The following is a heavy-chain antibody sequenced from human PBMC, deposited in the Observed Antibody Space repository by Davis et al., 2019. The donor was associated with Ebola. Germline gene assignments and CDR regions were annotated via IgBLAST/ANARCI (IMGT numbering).Heavy chain of an antibody. CDR3: ARDSGSYPANWFDP. Sequence: AASVKVSCKAEGGTFSSHAISWVRQAPGQGLEWMGGFIPIFGTANYAQKFLGRVTITADESTSTAYMELTSLRSEDTAVYYCARDSGSYPANWFDPWGQGTLVTVSS. J-gene: IGHJ5*02. V-gene: IGHV1-69*13. CDR1: GGTFSSHA. D-gene: IGHD1-26*01. CDR2: FIPIFGTA.